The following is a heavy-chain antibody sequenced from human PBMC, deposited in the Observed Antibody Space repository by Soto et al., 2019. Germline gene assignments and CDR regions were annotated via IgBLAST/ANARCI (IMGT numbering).Heavy chain of an antibody. CDR2: IIPRFGTT. V-gene: IGHV1-69*01. J-gene: IGHJ4*02. CDR3: ARGRGLYNSGRAQLDY. D-gene: IGHD1-1*01. Sequence: QVQLVQSGAEVKKPGSSVRVSCKASGDTFSRYTVNWVRQAPRQGLEWMGGIIPRFGTTNYAPTLQGRVTITADESTTTVYMELSRLRSEDTALYFCARGRGLYNSGRAQLDYWGQGTLLTVSS. CDR1: GDTFSRYT.